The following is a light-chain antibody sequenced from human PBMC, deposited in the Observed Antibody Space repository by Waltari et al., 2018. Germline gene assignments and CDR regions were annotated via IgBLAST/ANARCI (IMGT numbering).Light chain of an antibody. CDR2: RAS. CDR3: QQHGSLPAT. V-gene: IGKV3-20*01. Sequence: EIVLTQSPGTASLSPGERVTLSCSASQSVGSSSLAWYQQQPGQAPRLVIHRASRRATGIPGMFSGSGSGTDFSRTISRLEPEDFAVYYCQQHGSLPATFGQGNKVEIK. J-gene: IGKJ1*01. CDR1: QSVGSSS.